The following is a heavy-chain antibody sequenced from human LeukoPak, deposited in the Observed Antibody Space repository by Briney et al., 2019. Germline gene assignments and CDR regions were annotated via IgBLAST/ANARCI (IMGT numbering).Heavy chain of an antibody. J-gene: IGHJ6*02. CDR3: AKVLSLTQYYWYGMDV. CDR1: GFTFSTYA. Sequence: GGSLRLSCVASGFTFSTYAMNWVRRAPGKGLEWVSGISESDGRTYYADSVKGRFTISRDNSKNTLYLQMNSLRVEVTAVYYCAKVLSLTQYYWYGMDVWGQGTTVVVSS. D-gene: IGHD2/OR15-2a*01. V-gene: IGHV3-23*01. CDR2: ISESDGRT.